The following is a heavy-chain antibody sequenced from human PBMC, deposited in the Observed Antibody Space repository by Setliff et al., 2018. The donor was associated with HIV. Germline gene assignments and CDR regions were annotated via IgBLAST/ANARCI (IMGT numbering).Heavy chain of an antibody. CDR1: GGSISSGGYY. CDR3: ARGVSSWYPLFDY. J-gene: IGHJ4*02. V-gene: IGHV4-61*02. CDR2: IYASGST. Sequence: PSETLSLTCTVSGGSISSGGYYWSWIRQHPGKGLEWIGRIYASGSTNYNPSLKSRVTTSVDTSKNQFSLKLGSVTAADTAMYYCARGVSSWYPLFDYWGQGTLVTVSS. D-gene: IGHD6-13*01.